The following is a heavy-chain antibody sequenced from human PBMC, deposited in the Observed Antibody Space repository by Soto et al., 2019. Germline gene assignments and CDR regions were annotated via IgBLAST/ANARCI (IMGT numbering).Heavy chain of an antibody. CDR1: GFTFSSYG. J-gene: IGHJ6*02. CDR2: IWYDGSNK. V-gene: IGHV3-33*01. Sequence: GGSLRLSCAASGFTFSSYGMHWVRQAPGKGLEWVAVIWYDGSNKYYADSVKGRFTISRDNSKNTLYLQMNSLRAEDTAVYYCARGGKRRSGWENLYYGMDVWGQGTTVTVSS. CDR3: ARGGKRRSGWENLYYGMDV. D-gene: IGHD6-19*01.